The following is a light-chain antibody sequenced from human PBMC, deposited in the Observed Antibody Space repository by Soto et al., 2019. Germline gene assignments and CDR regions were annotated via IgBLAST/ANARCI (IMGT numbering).Light chain of an antibody. J-gene: IGLJ1*01. CDR3: CSYAGSSYV. V-gene: IGLV2-11*01. CDR1: SSDVGGYNY. Sequence: QSVLTQPRSVSGSPGQSVTISCTGTSSDVGGYNYVSWYQQHPGKAPKLMIYDVSKRPSGVPDRFSGSKSGNTASLTISGLQAEHEADYYCCSYAGSSYVFGTGTKVTDL. CDR2: DVS.